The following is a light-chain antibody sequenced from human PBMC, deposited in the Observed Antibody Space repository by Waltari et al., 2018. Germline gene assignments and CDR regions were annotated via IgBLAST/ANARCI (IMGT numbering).Light chain of an antibody. CDR3: QQFINYPLT. CDR2: DAS. Sequence: AIQLTQSPSSLSASVGLRITITCRASQDIASALAWYVQTPGKAPQLLIYDASTLESGVPSRFSGSGSGTDFTLSISGLQPEDFATYYCQQFINYPLTFGPGTTVDIK. CDR1: QDIASA. V-gene: IGKV1D-13*01. J-gene: IGKJ3*01.